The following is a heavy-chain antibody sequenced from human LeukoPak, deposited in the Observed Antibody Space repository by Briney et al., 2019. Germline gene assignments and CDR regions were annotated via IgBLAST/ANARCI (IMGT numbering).Heavy chain of an antibody. CDR1: GESFSGYY. J-gene: IGHJ4*02. V-gene: IGHV4-34*01. CDR3: ARRSCNSTTCYTVDY. D-gene: IGHD2-2*02. CDR2: ISYTGSA. Sequence: SETLSLTCAVYGESFSGYYWTWIRQSPGRGLEWIGEISYTGSANYNPSLKSRVTISVDTSKNQFSLKLSSVTAADTAVYYCARRSCNSTTCYTVDYWGQGTLVTVSS.